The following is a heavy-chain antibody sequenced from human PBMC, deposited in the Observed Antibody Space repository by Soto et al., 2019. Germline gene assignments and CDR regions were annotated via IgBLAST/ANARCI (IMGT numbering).Heavy chain of an antibody. J-gene: IGHJ4*02. Sequence: QVQLVVSGGGLVKPGGSLRISCAASGFTFSDYYISWIRQAPGKGLEWVSYISSSGSIIYYADSVKGRFTISRDNAKNSLYLQMNGLVAEDTAVYYCALAGYDSNYYAVTPLSAGHFWGQGTLVTVSS. CDR2: ISSSGSII. CDR3: ALAGYDSNYYAVTPLSAGHF. D-gene: IGHD4-4*01. V-gene: IGHV3-11*01. CDR1: GFTFSDYY.